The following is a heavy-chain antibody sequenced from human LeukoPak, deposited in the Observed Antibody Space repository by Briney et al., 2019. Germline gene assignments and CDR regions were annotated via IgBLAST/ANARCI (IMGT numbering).Heavy chain of an antibody. CDR3: ARGYSGGDCYPYFDY. Sequence: ASVKVSCKASGYTFTGYYMQWVRQAPGQGLEWMGWINPNSGGTNYAQKIQGRVTMTRDTSISTAYMELRRLRSDDTAVDYGARGYSGGDCYPYFDYWGQETLVTVSS. V-gene: IGHV1-2*02. CDR2: INPNSGGT. CDR1: GYTFTGYY. D-gene: IGHD2-21*02. J-gene: IGHJ4*02.